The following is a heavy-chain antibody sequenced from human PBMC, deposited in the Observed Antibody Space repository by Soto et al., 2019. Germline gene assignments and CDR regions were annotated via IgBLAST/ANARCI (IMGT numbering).Heavy chain of an antibody. CDR3: AGARGYSYGYSGS. V-gene: IGHV1-69*02. Sequence: QVQLVQSGAEVKKPGSSVKVSCKASGGTFSSYTISGVRQAPGQGLERMGRIIPILGIANYAQKFQGRVTITADKSTSTAYMELSSLRSEDTAVYYCAGARGYSYGYSGSWGQGTLVTVSS. D-gene: IGHD5-18*01. CDR2: IIPILGIA. J-gene: IGHJ5*02. CDR1: GGTFSSYT.